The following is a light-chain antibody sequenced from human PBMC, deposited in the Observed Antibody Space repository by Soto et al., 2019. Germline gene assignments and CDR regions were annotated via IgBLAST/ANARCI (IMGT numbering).Light chain of an antibody. CDR3: QQHGSSPWT. CDR2: GAS. V-gene: IGKV3-20*01. J-gene: IGKJ1*01. Sequence: EIVLTQSPGTLSLSPGERATLSCRASQSVSSSYLAWYQQQAGQAPRLLIYGASSRATGIPDRFSGSGSGTDFTLTISRLEPEDFAVYYCQQHGSSPWTFGQGTTVDIK. CDR1: QSVSSSY.